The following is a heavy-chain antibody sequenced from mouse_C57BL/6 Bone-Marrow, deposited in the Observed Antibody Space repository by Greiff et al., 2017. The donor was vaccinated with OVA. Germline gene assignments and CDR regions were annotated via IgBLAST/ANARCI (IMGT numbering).Heavy chain of an antibody. CDR2: ISSGSSTI. CDR3: ARDDGYYVRY. CDR1: GFTFSDYG. D-gene: IGHD2-3*01. J-gene: IGHJ2*01. Sequence: EVQLQESGGGLVKPGGSLKLSCAASGFTFSDYGMHWVRQAPEKGLEWVAYISSGSSTIYYADTVKGRFTISRDNAKNTLFLQMTSLRSEDTAMYYCARDDGYYVRYWGKGTTLTVSS. V-gene: IGHV5-17*01.